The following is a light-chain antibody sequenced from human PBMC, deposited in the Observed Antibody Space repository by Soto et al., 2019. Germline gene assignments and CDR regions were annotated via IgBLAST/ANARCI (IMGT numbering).Light chain of an antibody. J-gene: IGKJ1*01. CDR2: DAS. V-gene: IGKV1-5*01. CDR3: QQYNSYSWT. Sequence: IRLTKSPSTLSASVGDRVTIACRASQPIXRWIVWYQQKPGKAPKVLXYDASTLESGVPSRCSGSRSATEFTLPISSLQPDDFSNYYCQQYNSYSWTFGQGTKVEIK. CDR1: QPIXRW.